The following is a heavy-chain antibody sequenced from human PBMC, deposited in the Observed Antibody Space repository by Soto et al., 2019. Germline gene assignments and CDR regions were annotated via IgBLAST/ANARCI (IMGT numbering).Heavy chain of an antibody. J-gene: IGHJ6*03. CDR2: TYYRSKWYN. Sequence: SQTLSLTCAISGDSVSSNSAAWNWIRQSPSRGLEWLGRTYYRSKWYNDYAVSVKSRITINPDTSKNQFSLQLNSVTPEDTAVYYCARQDIVVPAANNSDYYYYYMDVWGKGTTVTVSS. V-gene: IGHV6-1*01. CDR1: GDSVSSNSAA. D-gene: IGHD2-2*01. CDR3: ARQDIVVPAANNSDYYYYYMDV.